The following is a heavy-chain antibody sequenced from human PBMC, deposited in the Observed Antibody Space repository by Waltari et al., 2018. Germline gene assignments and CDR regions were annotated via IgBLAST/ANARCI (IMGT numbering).Heavy chain of an antibody. Sequence: EVQVVESGGGLVQPGGSLTLSCATSGFSFSGSSIPWVRQTSGKGLEWVGRIRREPYNYATAYSASVKGRFTISRDDSKNTAFLQMNSLMTEDTAVYYCSGGEVTGTDFWGQGTLVTVSS. D-gene: IGHD6-19*01. CDR3: SGGEVTGTDF. J-gene: IGHJ4*02. CDR1: GFSFSGSS. V-gene: IGHV3-73*01. CDR2: IRREPYNYAT.